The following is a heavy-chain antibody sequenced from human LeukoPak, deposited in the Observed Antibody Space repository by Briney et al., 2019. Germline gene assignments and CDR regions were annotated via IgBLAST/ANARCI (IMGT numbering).Heavy chain of an antibody. CDR1: GFTVSSNY. V-gene: IGHV3-66*01. CDR2: IYSGGST. Sequence: GGSLRLSCAASGFTVSSNYMSWVRQAPGKGLEWVSVIYSGGSTYYADSVKGRFTISRGNSKNTLCLQMNSLRAEDTAVYYCARVGLWFGELHENWGQGTLVTVSS. CDR3: ARVGLWFGELHEN. D-gene: IGHD3-10*01. J-gene: IGHJ4*02.